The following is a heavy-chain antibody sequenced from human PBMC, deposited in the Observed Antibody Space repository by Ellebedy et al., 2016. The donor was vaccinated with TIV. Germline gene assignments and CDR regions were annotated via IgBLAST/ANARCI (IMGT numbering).Heavy chain of an antibody. CDR3: ARDPMIWIFDY. CDR1: GFTFSSYS. J-gene: IGHJ4*02. CDR2: ISDSDTI. V-gene: IGHV3-48*01. D-gene: IGHD3-22*01. Sequence: PGGSLRLSCAASGFTFSSYSMNWVRQAPGKGLEWVSYISDSDTIYYADSVRGRFTISRDKAKKSVYLQMNSLRAEDTAVYYCARDPMIWIFDYWGQGTLVTVSS.